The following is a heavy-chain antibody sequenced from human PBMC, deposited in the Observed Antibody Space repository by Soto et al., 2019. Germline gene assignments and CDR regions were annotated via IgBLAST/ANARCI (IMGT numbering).Heavy chain of an antibody. CDR3: ARVVAVGDYFDY. CDR2: IYYSGST. V-gene: IGHV4-31*02. D-gene: IGHD2-2*01. CDR1: GGSISSGGYY. Sequence: PSETLSLTCTVSGGSISSGGYYWSWIRQHPGKGLEWIGYIYYSGSTYYNPSLKSRVTISVDTSKNQFSLKLSSVTAADTAVYYCARVVAVGDYFDYWGQGTLVTVSS. J-gene: IGHJ4*02.